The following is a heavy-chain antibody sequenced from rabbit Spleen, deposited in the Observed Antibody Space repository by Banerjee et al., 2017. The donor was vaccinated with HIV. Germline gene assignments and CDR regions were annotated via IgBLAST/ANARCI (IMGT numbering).Heavy chain of an antibody. Sequence: QEQLVESGGGLVQPGGSLTLSCKASGFDFSRFGVSWVRQAPGKGLEWIGYIDLVFGTTYYATWANGRFTISSHNAQNTLYLQLNSLTAADTATYFCVRGASSSGYYSLWGPGTLVTVS. D-gene: IGHD1-1*01. CDR2: IDLVFGTT. J-gene: IGHJ4*01. V-gene: IGHV1S47*01. CDR3: VRGASSSGYYSL. CDR1: GFDFSRFG.